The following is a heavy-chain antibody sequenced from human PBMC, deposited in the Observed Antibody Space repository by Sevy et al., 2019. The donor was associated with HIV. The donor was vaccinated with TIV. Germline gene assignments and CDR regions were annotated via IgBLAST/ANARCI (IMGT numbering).Heavy chain of an antibody. CDR1: GFTFSSYA. J-gene: IGHJ4*02. Sequence: GGSLRLSCSASGFTFSSYAMHWVRQAPGKGLEYVSAISSNGGSTYYADSVKGRFTISRDNSKNTLYLQMNSLRVDDTAVYYCAKVSGYTYGTLEYWGQGTLVTVSS. V-gene: IGHV3-64*04. CDR3: AKVSGYTYGTLEY. D-gene: IGHD5-18*01. CDR2: ISSNGGST.